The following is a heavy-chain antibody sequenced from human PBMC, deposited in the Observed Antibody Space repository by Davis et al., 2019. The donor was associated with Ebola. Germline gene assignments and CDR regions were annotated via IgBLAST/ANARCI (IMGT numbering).Heavy chain of an antibody. V-gene: IGHV1-18*01. CDR1: GYTFTSYG. CDR3: ARGWGVVVVAATPGWFDP. CDR2: ISAYNGNT. J-gene: IGHJ5*02. D-gene: IGHD2-15*01. Sequence: ASVNVPCKASGYTFTSYGISWVRQAPGQGLEWMGWISAYNGNTNYAQKLQGRVTMTTDTSTSTAYMELRSLRSDDTAVYYCARGWGVVVVAATPGWFDPWGQGTLVTVSS.